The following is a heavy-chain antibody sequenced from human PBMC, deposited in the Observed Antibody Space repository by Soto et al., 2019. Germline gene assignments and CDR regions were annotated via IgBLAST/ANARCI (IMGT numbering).Heavy chain of an antibody. V-gene: IGHV4-59*08. Sequence: SETLSLTCTVSGGSISSYYGSWIRQPPGKGLEWIGYIYYSGSTNYNPSLKSRVTISVDTSKNQFSLKLSSVTAADTAVYYCARHWGDCSSTSCYPYFDYWGQGTLVTVSS. CDR1: GGSISSYY. J-gene: IGHJ4*02. D-gene: IGHD2-2*01. CDR2: IYYSGST. CDR3: ARHWGDCSSTSCYPYFDY.